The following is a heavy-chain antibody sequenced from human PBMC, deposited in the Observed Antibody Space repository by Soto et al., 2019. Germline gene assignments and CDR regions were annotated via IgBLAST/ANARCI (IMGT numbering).Heavy chain of an antibody. Sequence: GGSLRLSCAASGFTFDDYSMHWVRQAPGKGLEWVSLISWDGRSTYYADSVEGRFTISRDNSKNSLYLQMNSLTTEDTAFYYCGKAGAVSGYTYIDYWGRGALVTV. V-gene: IGHV3-43*01. CDR3: GKAGAVSGYTYIDY. D-gene: IGHD5-12*01. CDR1: GFTFDDYS. J-gene: IGHJ4*02. CDR2: ISWDGRST.